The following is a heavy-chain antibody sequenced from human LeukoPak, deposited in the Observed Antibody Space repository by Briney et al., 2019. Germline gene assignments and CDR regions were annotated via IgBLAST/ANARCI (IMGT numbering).Heavy chain of an antibody. J-gene: IGHJ3*02. Sequence: PGGSLRLSCAASGFTFDDYAMHWVRQAPGKGLEWVSGISWNSGSIGYADSVKGRFTISRDNAKNSLYLQMNSLRAEDTAVYYCASGYYDSYDAFDIWGQGTMVTVSS. CDR2: ISWNSGSI. V-gene: IGHV3-9*01. CDR1: GFTFDDYA. CDR3: ASGYYDSYDAFDI. D-gene: IGHD3-22*01.